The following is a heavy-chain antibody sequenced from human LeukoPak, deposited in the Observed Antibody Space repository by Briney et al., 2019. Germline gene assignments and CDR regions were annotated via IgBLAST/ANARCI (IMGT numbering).Heavy chain of an antibody. Sequence: SETLSLTCTVSGGSISSSSYYWSWIRQPAGKGLEWIGRIYTSGSTNYNPSLKSRVTISVDTSKNQFSLKLSSVTAADTAVYYCARVDYYDSSGYYRERPYFDYWGQGTLVTVSS. CDR3: ARVDYYDSSGYYRERPYFDY. D-gene: IGHD3-22*01. V-gene: IGHV4-61*02. J-gene: IGHJ4*02. CDR1: GGSISSSSYY. CDR2: IYTSGST.